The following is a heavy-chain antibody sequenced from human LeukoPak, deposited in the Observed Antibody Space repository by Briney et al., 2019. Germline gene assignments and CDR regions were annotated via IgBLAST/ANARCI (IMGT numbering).Heavy chain of an antibody. CDR3: ARPTTGSIWYNPNYYYGMDV. Sequence: GRSLTLSCAASGFTFSSYAMHWVRQAPGKGLEWVAVISYDGSNKYYADSVKGRFTISRDNSKNTLYLQMNSLRAEDTAVYYCARPTTGSIWYNPNYYYGMDVWGKGTTVTVSS. J-gene: IGHJ6*04. D-gene: IGHD6-13*01. CDR1: GFTFSSYA. CDR2: ISYDGSNK. V-gene: IGHV3-30*04.